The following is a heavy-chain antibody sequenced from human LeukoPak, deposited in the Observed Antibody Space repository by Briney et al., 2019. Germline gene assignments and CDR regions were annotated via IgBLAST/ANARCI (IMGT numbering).Heavy chain of an antibody. Sequence: GGSLRLSCAGSGFTFRSFAMSWVRQAPGKGLEWVSTIDDGGTNTYYADSVKGRFTISRDNSQNTLSLQMNSLRAEDTAIYYCAKAGTVGATFRMDYWGQGTLVTVSS. D-gene: IGHD1-26*01. CDR2: IDDGGTNT. CDR1: GFTFRSFA. CDR3: AKAGTVGATFRMDY. V-gene: IGHV3-23*01. J-gene: IGHJ4*02.